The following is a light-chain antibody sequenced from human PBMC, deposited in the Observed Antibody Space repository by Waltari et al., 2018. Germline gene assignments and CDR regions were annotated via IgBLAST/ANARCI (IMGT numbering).Light chain of an antibody. J-gene: IGKJ5*01. CDR1: DSLLLADGKTC. Sequence: VLXQTPPSLSVTPGQXXSISCXXGDSLLLADGKTCRYWYLQKSCQSPQLLIYEVSSRFSGVPDRISGSGSGTDFTLKISRVEAEDVGVYYCMQSIELPTFGQGTRLEIK. V-gene: IGKV2D-29*02. CDR3: MQSIELPT. CDR2: EVS.